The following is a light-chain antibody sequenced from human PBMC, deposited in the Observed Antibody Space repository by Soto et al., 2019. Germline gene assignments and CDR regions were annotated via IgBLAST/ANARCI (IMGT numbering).Light chain of an antibody. CDR1: QSVSSY. CDR3: QQRSNWPPA. V-gene: IGKV3-11*01. CDR2: DAS. Sequence: EIVLTQSPATLSLSPGERATLSCRASQSVSSYLAWYQQKPGQAPRLLIYDASNRATGIPARFSGSGSGTDFTLTSSILEPEDFAVYYCQQRSNWPPAFGGGTKVEIK. J-gene: IGKJ4*01.